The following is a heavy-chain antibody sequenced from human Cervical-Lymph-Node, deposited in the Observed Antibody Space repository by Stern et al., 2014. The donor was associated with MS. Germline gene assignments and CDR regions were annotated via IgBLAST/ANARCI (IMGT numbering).Heavy chain of an antibody. CDR2: IILIFGTV. V-gene: IGHV1-69*06. Sequence: VQLVESGAEVKRPGSSVRVSCKASGGTFSTYSISWVRQAPGQGLEWMGGIILIFGTVNYAQKFQGRLTMSADKSTSTVYLDLNSLRSEDTAMYYCARYSGTFYFDNWGQGTLVTVSS. CDR3: ARYSGTFYFDN. CDR1: GGTFSTYS. D-gene: IGHD1-26*01. J-gene: IGHJ4*02.